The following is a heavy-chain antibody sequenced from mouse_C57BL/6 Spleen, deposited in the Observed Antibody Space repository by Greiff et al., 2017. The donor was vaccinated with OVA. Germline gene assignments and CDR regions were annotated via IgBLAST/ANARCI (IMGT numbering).Heavy chain of an antibody. CDR1: GFTFSSYA. D-gene: IGHD1-1*01. CDR3: ARDYYGSRGSLAY. Sequence: EVMLVESGGGLVKPGGSLKLSCAASGFTFSSYAMSWVRQTPEKRLEWVATISDGGSYTYYPDNVKGRFTISRDNAKNNLYLQMSHLKSEDTAMYYCARDYYGSRGSLAYWGQGTLVTVSA. V-gene: IGHV5-4*01. CDR2: ISDGGSYT. J-gene: IGHJ3*01.